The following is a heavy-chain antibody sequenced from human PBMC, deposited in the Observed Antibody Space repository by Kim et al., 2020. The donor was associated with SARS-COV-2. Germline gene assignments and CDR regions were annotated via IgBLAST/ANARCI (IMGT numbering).Heavy chain of an antibody. J-gene: IGHJ5*02. V-gene: IGHV4-59*09. CDR3: ARGIGFWSVPNWFDP. Sequence: PPLKSRVTISVDTSKNQFSLKLSSVTAADTAVYYCARGIGFWSVPNWFDPWGQGTLVTVSS. D-gene: IGHD3-3*01.